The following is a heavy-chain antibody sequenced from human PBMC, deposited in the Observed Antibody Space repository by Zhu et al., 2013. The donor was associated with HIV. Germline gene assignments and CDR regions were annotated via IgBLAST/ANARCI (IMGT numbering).Heavy chain of an antibody. CDR3: ARDRTIILRGYYYESAD. J-gene: IGHJ4*02. V-gene: IGHV1-69*06. D-gene: IGHD3-3*01. CDR1: GGTFSNYA. Sequence: QVQLVQSGAEVKKPGSSVRVSCKASGGTFSNYAVSWVRQAPGQGLEWMGGISPIFGTTDYAQKFQGRVTITADRSTSTAYLELRSLRSDDTAVYYCARDRTIILRGYYYESADWGQGT. CDR2: ISPIFGTT.